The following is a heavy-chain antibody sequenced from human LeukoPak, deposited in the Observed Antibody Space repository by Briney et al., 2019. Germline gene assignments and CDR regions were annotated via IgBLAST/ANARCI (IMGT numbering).Heavy chain of an antibody. CDR3: ARVGGIAAAGTPPYYYYYYGMDV. V-gene: IGHV3-33*01. J-gene: IGHJ6*04. Sequence: GGSLRLSCAASGFTFSSYGMHWVRQAPGNGLERVAVICYDGSNKYYADSVHGRFTISRDNSKNRLYLQMNSLRAEDTAVYYCARVGGIAAAGTPPYYYYYYGMDVWGKGTTVSVSS. CDR1: GFTFSSYG. CDR2: ICYDGSNK. D-gene: IGHD6-13*01.